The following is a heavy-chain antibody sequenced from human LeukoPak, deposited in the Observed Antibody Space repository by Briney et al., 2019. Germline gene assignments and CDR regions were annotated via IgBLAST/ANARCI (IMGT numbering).Heavy chain of an antibody. V-gene: IGHV3-30*02. CDR1: GFTFSSYG. D-gene: IGHD3-10*01. J-gene: IGHJ4*02. Sequence: GGSLRLSCAASGFTFSSYGMHWVRQAPGKGLEWVAFIRYDGSNKYYADSVKGRFTISRDNSKNTLYLQMNSLRAEDTAVYYCAKDADDYYGSGSCLDYWGQGTLVTVSS. CDR3: AKDADDYYGSGSCLDY. CDR2: IRYDGSNK.